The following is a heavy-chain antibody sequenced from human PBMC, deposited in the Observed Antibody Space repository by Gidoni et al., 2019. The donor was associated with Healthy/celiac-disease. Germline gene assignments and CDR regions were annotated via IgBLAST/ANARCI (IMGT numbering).Heavy chain of an antibody. CDR3: ARDVIGLWYFDL. CDR1: GYTFTSYA. CDR2: INAGNGNT. D-gene: IGHD3-3*01. J-gene: IGHJ2*01. Sequence: QVQLVQSGAEVKKPGASVKVSCKASGYTFTSYAMHWVRQAPGQRLEWMGWINAGNGNTKDSQKFQGRVTITRDTSASTAYMELSSLRSEDTAVYYCARDVIGLWYFDLWGRGTLVTVSS. V-gene: IGHV1-3*01.